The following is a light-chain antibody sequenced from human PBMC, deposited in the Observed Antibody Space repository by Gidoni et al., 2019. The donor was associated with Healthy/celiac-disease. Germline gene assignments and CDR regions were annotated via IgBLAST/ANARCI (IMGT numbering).Light chain of an antibody. J-gene: IGKJ4*01. Sequence: DVRFPPSPSSLSASLGDSVTIACRVMQGISSYLNWYRQKPGNVPKLLIYSASNLQSGVPSRFRGRGAGTDGTLTISSLQPEEVGTYYGQRTDKVSRRLTFGGGTKVEIK. CDR2: SAS. V-gene: IGKV1-27*01. CDR3: QRTDKVSRRLT. CDR1: QGISSY.